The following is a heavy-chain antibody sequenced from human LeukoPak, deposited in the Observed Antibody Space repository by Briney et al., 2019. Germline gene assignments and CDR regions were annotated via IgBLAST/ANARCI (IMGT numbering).Heavy chain of an antibody. V-gene: IGHV3-33*01. Sequence: GGSLRLSCAASGFTFSSYGMHWVRQAPGKGLECVAIIWYDGSNKYYADSVKGRFTISRDNAKNTLYLQMNSLRAEDTAVYYCARDKGPTVTDLDYWGQGTLVTVSS. D-gene: IGHD4-17*01. J-gene: IGHJ4*02. CDR2: IWYDGSNK. CDR1: GFTFSSYG. CDR3: ARDKGPTVTDLDY.